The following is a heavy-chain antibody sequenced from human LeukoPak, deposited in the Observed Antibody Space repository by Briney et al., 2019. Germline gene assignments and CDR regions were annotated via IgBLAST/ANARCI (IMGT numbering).Heavy chain of an antibody. CDR2: INSDGSST. CDR1: GFTFSSYW. D-gene: IGHD3-22*01. Sequence: SGGSLRRSCAASGFTFSSYWMHWVRQAPGKGLVWVSRINSDGSSTSYADSVKGRFTISRDNAKDTLYLQMNSLRAEDTAVYYCARGYYYDSSGYWAYWGQGTLVTVSS. J-gene: IGHJ4*02. V-gene: IGHV3-74*01. CDR3: ARGYYYDSSGYWAY.